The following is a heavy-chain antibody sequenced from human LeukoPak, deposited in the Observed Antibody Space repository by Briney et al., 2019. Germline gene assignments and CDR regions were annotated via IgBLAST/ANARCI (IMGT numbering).Heavy chain of an antibody. J-gene: IGHJ6*03. V-gene: IGHV3-21*01. CDR1: GFTFRSYS. CDR2: ISSSSSYI. Sequence: GGPLRRSWAASGFTFRSYSMSWVRQAPGKGLEWVSSISSSSSYIYYADSVKGRFTISRDNAKNSLYLQMNSLRAEDTAVYYCARVPNYYMDVWGKGTTVTVSS. CDR3: ARVPNYYMDV.